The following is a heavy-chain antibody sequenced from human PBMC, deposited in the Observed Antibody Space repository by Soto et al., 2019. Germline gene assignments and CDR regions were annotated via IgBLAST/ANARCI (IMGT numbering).Heavy chain of an antibody. CDR2: ISYDGSNK. CDR3: ARDRHLVATIGPWDY. Sequence: QVQLVESGGGVVQPGRSLRLSCAASGFTFSSYAMHWVRQAPGKGLEWVAVISYDGSNKYYADSVKGRFTISRDNSKNTVYLQMNSLRAEDTAVYYCARDRHLVATIGPWDYWGQGTLVTVSS. V-gene: IGHV3-30-3*01. D-gene: IGHD5-12*01. CDR1: GFTFSSYA. J-gene: IGHJ4*02.